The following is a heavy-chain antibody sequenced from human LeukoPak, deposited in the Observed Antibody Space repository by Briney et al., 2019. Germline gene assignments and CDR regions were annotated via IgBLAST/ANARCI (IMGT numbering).Heavy chain of an antibody. Sequence: SETLSLTCTVSGGSMSPYYWSWIRQPPGRGLEWIGYFYYSGTTNYSPSLRGRVTISLDTSKNQVSLKVNSVTAADTAVYYCARDGEVLSSSWFWFDPWGQGTLVTVSS. CDR1: GGSMSPYY. J-gene: IGHJ5*02. V-gene: IGHV4-59*12. CDR2: FYYSGTT. D-gene: IGHD6-13*01. CDR3: ARDGEVLSSSWFWFDP.